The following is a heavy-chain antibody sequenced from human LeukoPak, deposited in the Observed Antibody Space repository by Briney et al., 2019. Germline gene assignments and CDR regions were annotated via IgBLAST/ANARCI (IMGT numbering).Heavy chain of an antibody. CDR3: ARVATDGY. Sequence: GGPLRFSCAASGFIFSSYIMNLLRQAREEGLEWVSSISSSSGSIYYPDSVKGRFTISKDNAKNSLYLEMNSLRAEDTAVYYCARVATDGYWGQGTLVTVSS. J-gene: IGHJ4*02. D-gene: IGHD5-12*01. CDR2: ISSSSGSI. V-gene: IGHV3-21*01. CDR1: GFIFSSYI.